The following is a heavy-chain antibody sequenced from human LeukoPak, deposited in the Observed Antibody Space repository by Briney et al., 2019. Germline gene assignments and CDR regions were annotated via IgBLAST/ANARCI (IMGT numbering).Heavy chain of an antibody. CDR2: ISSSSSYI. J-gene: IGHJ5*02. V-gene: IGHV3-21*01. Sequence: GGSLRLSCAASGFTFSSYSMNWVRQAPGKGLEWVSSISSSSSYIYYADSVKGRFTISRDNAKNSLYLQMNSLRAEDTAVYYCARHKMGQLSYNWFDPWGQGTLVTVSS. CDR3: ARHKMGQLSYNWFDP. D-gene: IGHD6-6*01. CDR1: GFTFSSYS.